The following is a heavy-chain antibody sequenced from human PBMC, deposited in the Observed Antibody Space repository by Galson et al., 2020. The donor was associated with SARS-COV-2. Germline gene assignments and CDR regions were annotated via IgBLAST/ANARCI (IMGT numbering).Heavy chain of an antibody. D-gene: IGHD2-2*01. CDR3: ARSPCSSTSCLIYGMDV. CDR1: GYTFTSYA. V-gene: IGHV1-3*01. Sequence: ASVKVSCTASGYTFTSYAMHWVRQAPGQRLAWMGWISAGNGDTNFSQKFQGRVTITRDTSASTAYMELSSLRSEDTAVYYCARSPCSSTSCLIYGMDVWGQGTTVTVSS. CDR2: ISAGNGDT. J-gene: IGHJ6*02.